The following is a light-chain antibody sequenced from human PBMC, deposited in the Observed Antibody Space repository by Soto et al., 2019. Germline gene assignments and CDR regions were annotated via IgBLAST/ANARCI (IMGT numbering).Light chain of an antibody. CDR1: SSDVGGYNY. CDR2: DVS. V-gene: IGLV2-14*01. Sequence: SVLTQPASVSGSPGQSITISCTETSSDVGGYNYVSWYQQHPGKAPKFMIYDVSNRPSGVSNRFSGSKSGNTASLTISGLQAEDEADYYCCSYTTSNTRQIVFGTGTKVTVL. J-gene: IGLJ1*01. CDR3: CSYTTSNTRQIV.